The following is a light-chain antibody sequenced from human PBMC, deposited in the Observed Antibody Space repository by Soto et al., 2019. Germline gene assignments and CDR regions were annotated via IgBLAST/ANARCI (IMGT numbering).Light chain of an antibody. CDR1: QSISSY. V-gene: IGKV1-39*01. CDR3: QQSYSTPPT. Sequence: DIHMTQSPSSLSASVGDRVTITCRTSQSISSYVNWYQQKPGKAPKLLIYGASSVKSGVPSRFSGGGSGTDFTLTISSLQPEDFATYYCQQSYSTPPTCGQGTKVEIK. J-gene: IGKJ1*01. CDR2: GAS.